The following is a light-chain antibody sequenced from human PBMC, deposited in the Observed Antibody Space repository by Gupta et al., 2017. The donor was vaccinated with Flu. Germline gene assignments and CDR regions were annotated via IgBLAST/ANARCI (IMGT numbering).Light chain of an antibody. CDR3: YSVADNNLV. J-gene: IGLJ2*01. CDR2: KDT. CDR1: ALAKEF. V-gene: IGLV3-27*01. Sequence: SPGLTARITCSGDALAKEFGRWHQQKPGQAPLLLIHKDTRSSAGTPDRFSGSLSGTTVTLTIGGAPADDEDDYYLYSVADNNLVFGGGTKLAVL.